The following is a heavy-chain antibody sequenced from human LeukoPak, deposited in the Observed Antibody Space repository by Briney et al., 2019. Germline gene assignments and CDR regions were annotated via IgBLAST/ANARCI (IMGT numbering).Heavy chain of an antibody. J-gene: IGHJ4*02. CDR2: ISSSGGII. V-gene: IGHV3-48*03. D-gene: IGHD3-10*01. CDR1: GFTFSSYG. CDR3: AKIISGSHLDY. Sequence: PRGSLRLSCAASGFTFSSYGMNWVRQAPGKGLEWVSYISSSGGIIYYADSVKGRFTISRDNAKNSLYLQMNSLRAEDTAVYYCAKIISGSHLDYWGQGTLVTVSS.